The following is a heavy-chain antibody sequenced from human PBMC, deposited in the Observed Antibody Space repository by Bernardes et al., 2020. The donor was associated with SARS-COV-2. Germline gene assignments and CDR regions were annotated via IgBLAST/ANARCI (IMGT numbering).Heavy chain of an antibody. CDR3: ASRGWELPEYYYYGMDV. Sequence: GGSLRLSCAASGFTFSSYEMNWVRQAPGKGLEWVSYISSSGSTIYYADSVKGRFTISRDNAKNSLYLQMNSLRAEDTAVYYCASRGWELPEYYYYGMDVWGQGTTVTVSS. CDR2: ISSSGSTI. CDR1: GFTFSSYE. J-gene: IGHJ6*02. V-gene: IGHV3-48*03. D-gene: IGHD1-26*01.